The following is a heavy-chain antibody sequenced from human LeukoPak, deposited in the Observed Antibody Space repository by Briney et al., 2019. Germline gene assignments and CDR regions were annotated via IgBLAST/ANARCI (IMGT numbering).Heavy chain of an antibody. V-gene: IGHV4-4*02. J-gene: IGHJ4*02. Sequence: SGTLSLTCAVSGGSISSSNWWSWVRQPPGKGLEWIGEIYHSGSNNYNPSLKSRVTISVDKSKNQFSLKLSSVTAADTAVYYCARVIVMVRGVIQSHYFDYWGQGTLVTVSS. CDR2: IYHSGSN. CDR3: ARVIVMVRGVIQSHYFDY. D-gene: IGHD3-10*01. CDR1: GGSISSSNW.